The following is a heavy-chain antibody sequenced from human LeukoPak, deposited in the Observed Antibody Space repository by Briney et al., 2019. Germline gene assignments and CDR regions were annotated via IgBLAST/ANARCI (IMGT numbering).Heavy chain of an antibody. J-gene: IGHJ6*03. Sequence: GGSLRLSCAASGFTFSSYAMSWVRQAPGKGLEWVSAISGSGGSTYYADSVKGRFTISRDNSKNTLYLQMNSLRAEDTAVYYCAKDRVLGLEDYYYYMDVWGKGTTVTVSS. CDR1: GFTFSSYA. V-gene: IGHV3-23*01. CDR2: ISGSGGST. CDR3: AKDRVLGLEDYYYYMDV. D-gene: IGHD3/OR15-3a*01.